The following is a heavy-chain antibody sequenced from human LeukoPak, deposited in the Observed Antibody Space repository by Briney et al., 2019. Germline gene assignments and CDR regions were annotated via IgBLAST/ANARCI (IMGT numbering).Heavy chain of an antibody. CDR2: ISSSGSTI. CDR1: GFTFSSYE. Sequence: GGSLRLSCAASGFTFSSYEMNWVSQAPGKGLEGVSYISSSGSTIYYADSVKGRFTISRDNAKTSLYLQMNSLRAEDTAVYYCAPIVRVHFDYWGQGTLVTVSS. CDR3: APIVRVHFDY. D-gene: IGHD1-26*01. V-gene: IGHV3-48*03. J-gene: IGHJ4*02.